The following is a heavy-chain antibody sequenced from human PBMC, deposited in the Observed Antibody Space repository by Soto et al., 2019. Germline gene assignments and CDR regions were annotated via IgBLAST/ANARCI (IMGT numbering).Heavy chain of an antibody. V-gene: IGHV4-59*08. J-gene: IGHJ6*02. CDR1: GCSISSYY. Sequence: SETLSLPCTFAGCSISSYYWSWIRQPPGKGLEWIGYIYYSGSTNYNPSLKSRVTISVDTSKNQFSLKLSSVTAADTAVYYCARHVPYCSDTSHCAYGMDVWGQGTTVTVSS. CDR2: IYYSGST. D-gene: IGHD2-2*01. CDR3: ARHVPYCSDTSHCAYGMDV.